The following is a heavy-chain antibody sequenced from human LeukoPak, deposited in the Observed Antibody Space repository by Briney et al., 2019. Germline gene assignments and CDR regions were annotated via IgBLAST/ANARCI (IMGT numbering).Heavy chain of an antibody. V-gene: IGHV3-15*01. J-gene: IGHJ4*02. CDR2: IKSKTDGGTT. D-gene: IGHD4-23*01. CDR1: EISFSNAW. Sequence: GGSLRLSCPASEISFSNAWMTWVRQAPGKGLEWVGRIKSKTDGGTTDDAAPVKGRFTISRDDSKNTLYLQMNSLKTEDTAVYYCTTDDPRWSYWGQGTLVTVSS. CDR3: TTDDPRWSY.